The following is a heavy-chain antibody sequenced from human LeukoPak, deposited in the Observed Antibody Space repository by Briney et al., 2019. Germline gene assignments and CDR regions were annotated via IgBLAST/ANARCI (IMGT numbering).Heavy chain of an antibody. CDR3: ARTWIVVVMGAFDI. J-gene: IGHJ3*02. V-gene: IGHV4-61*02. CDR2: IYTSGST. CDR1: GSSIRSGSYY. Sequence: SETLSLTCTVSGSSIRSGSYYWSWIRQPAGKGLGWIGRIYTSGSTNYNPSLKSRVTISVDTSKNQFSLKLSSVTAADTAVYYCARTWIVVVMGAFDIWGQGTMVTVSS. D-gene: IGHD3-22*01.